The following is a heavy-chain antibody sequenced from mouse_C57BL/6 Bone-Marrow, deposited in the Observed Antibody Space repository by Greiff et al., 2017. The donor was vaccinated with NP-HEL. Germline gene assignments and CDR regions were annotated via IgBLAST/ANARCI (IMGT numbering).Heavy chain of an antibody. CDR2: IDPSDSYT. V-gene: IGHV1-50*01. CDR1: GYTFTSYW. D-gene: IGHD1-1*01. CDR3: ASPVEPWYFVV. J-gene: IGHJ1*03. Sequence: QVQLQQPGAELVKPGASVKLSCKASGYTFTSYWMQWVKQRPGQGLEWIGEIDPSDSYTNYKQKFKGKATLTVDTSSSTAYMQLSSLTSEDSAVYYCASPVEPWYFVVWGTGTTVTVSS.